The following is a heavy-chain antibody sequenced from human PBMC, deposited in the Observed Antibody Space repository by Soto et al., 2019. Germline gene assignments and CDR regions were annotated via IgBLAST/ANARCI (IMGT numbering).Heavy chain of an antibody. CDR1: GGSISSSSYY. CDR2: IYYSGST. J-gene: IGHJ4*02. V-gene: IGHV4-39*07. D-gene: IGHD3-22*01. CDR3: ARDGYSDSGGRPYFDL. Sequence: PSETLSLTCTVSGGSISSSSYYWGWIRQPPGKGLEWIGSIYYSGSTYYNPSLKSRVTISLDTSKNHVSLTLSSVTAADTAIYYCARDGYSDSGGRPYFDLWGQGTLVTVSS.